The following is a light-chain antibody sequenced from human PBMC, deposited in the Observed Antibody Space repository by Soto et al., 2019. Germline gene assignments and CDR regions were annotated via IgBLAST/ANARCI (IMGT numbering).Light chain of an antibody. CDR3: QQYNNWPPWT. CDR1: QSVSSN. V-gene: IGKV3-15*01. Sequence: EIVMTQSPATLSVSPGERATLSCRASQSVSSNLAWYQQKPGQAPRLLIYGASTRATGIPARFSGSGSGTDFTLTISSLQSEDFAVYHCQQYNNWPPWTFGQGTKLEIK. CDR2: GAS. J-gene: IGKJ2*02.